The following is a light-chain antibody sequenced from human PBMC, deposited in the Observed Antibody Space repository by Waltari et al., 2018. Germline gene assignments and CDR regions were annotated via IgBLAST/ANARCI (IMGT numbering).Light chain of an antibody. CDR2: DAF. Sequence: ELVFTQSPRPLSLSPGERVTLSCSASQSVGRSLAWYQQKPGQAPRLLIYDAFTRATGIADRFSGSGSGTDFSLTISRLDPEDFAVYYCQMYVRLPVTFGQGTKVEIK. CDR3: QMYVRLPVT. CDR1: QSVGRS. V-gene: IGKV3-20*01. J-gene: IGKJ1*01.